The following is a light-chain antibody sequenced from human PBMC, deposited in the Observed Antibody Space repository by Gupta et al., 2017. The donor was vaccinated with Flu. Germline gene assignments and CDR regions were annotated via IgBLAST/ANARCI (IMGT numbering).Light chain of an antibody. Sequence: SLGERATVNCKSSQSVLYTSNNKNYLAWYQQKPGQPPKLLIYWASARESGVPDRFSGSGSGTDFTLTISSLQAEDVALYFCQQYDTTPVTFGQGTRLEIE. V-gene: IGKV4-1*01. J-gene: IGKJ5*01. CDR2: WAS. CDR1: QSVLYTSNNKNY. CDR3: QQYDTTPVT.